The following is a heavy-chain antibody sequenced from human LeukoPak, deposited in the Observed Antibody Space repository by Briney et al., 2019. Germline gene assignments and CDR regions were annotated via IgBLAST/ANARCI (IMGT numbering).Heavy chain of an antibody. D-gene: IGHD3-22*01. V-gene: IGHV3-48*02. CDR2: IGSSGSPT. CDR1: GFAFSSYN. CDR3: ARRPYSDTSGRLSDV. J-gene: IGHJ6*02. Sequence: GGPLRLSCAASGFAFSSYNMNWVRQAPGKGMEWISYIGSSGSPTHYADSVGGRSTISRDNAKNSLYLQMSSLRDEDTAVYFCARRPYSDTSGRLSDVWGQGTTVTVSS.